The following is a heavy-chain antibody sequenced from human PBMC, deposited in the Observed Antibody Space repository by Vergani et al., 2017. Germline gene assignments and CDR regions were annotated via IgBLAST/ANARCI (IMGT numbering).Heavy chain of an antibody. Sequence: QVQLVQSGAEVKKPGSSVKVSCKASGGTFSSYAISWVRQAPGQGLEWMGGIIPIFGTANYAQKFQGRVTITADESTSTAYMELSSLRSEDTAVYYCARDXPAPPGVGIWGFDYWGQGTLVTVSS. J-gene: IGHJ4*02. CDR3: ARDXPAPPGVGIWGFDY. CDR2: IIPIFGTA. D-gene: IGHD2-8*01. CDR1: GGTFSSYA. V-gene: IGHV1-69*01.